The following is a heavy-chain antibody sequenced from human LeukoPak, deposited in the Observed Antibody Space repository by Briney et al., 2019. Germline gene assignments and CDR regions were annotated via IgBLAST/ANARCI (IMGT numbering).Heavy chain of an antibody. Sequence: SETLSLTCTVSGGSVSIGCYYWGWIRQPAGKGLEWIGYIYYSVSTNYNPSLKSRVTISVDTSKNQFSLKLSSVTAADTAVYYGARGSVRVGFDYWGQGTLVTVSS. J-gene: IGHJ4*02. CDR3: ARGSVRVGFDY. CDR2: IYYSVST. V-gene: IGHV4-61*10. D-gene: IGHD1-26*01. CDR1: GGSVSIGCYY.